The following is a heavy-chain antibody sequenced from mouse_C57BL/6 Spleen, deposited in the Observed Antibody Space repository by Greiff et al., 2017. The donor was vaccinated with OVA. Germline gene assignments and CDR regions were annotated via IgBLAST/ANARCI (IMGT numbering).Heavy chain of an antibody. D-gene: IGHD1-1*01. V-gene: IGHV1-74*01. Sequence: VKLQQPGAELVKPGASVKVSCKASGYTFTSYWMHWVKQRPGQGLEWIGRIHPSDSDTNYNQKFKGKATLTVDKSSSTAYMQLSSLTSEDSAVYYCAIEGTTVPFAYWGQGTLVTVSA. CDR1: GYTFTSYW. CDR3: AIEGTTVPFAY. CDR2: IHPSDSDT. J-gene: IGHJ3*01.